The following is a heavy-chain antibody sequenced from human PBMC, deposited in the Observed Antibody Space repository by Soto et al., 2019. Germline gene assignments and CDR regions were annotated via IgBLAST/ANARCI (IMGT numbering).Heavy chain of an antibody. V-gene: IGHV3-33*01. CDR1: GFNFSSYA. D-gene: IGHD2-15*01. Sequence: QVQLVESGGGVVQPGRSLRLSCGTSGFNFSSYAMHWVRQGPGKGLEWVALIWYDGSNPWYLDSVKGRFTISRDNSKNTAYLQMNSLRAEDTGVYYCTRRFGRGTVYGMDVWGQGTTVTVSS. J-gene: IGHJ6*02. CDR2: IWYDGSNP. CDR3: TRRFGRGTVYGMDV.